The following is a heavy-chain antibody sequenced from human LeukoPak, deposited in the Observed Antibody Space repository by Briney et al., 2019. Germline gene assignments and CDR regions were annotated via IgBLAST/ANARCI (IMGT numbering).Heavy chain of an antibody. CDR1: GLTFSSSW. CDR3: ARDLAYSRLDY. Sequence: GGSLRLSCAVSGLTFSSSWMDWVRQAPGKGLEWVASINPDGNKKYSADSVKGRFTISRDNAENSLYLQMNSLRVEDTAFYYCARDLAYSRLDYWGQGTLVTVSS. D-gene: IGHD5-18*01. J-gene: IGHJ4*02. V-gene: IGHV3-7*01. CDR2: INPDGNKK.